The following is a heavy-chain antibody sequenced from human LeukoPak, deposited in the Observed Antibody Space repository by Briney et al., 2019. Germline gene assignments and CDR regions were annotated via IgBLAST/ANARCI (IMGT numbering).Heavy chain of an antibody. D-gene: IGHD7-27*01. V-gene: IGHV1-69*13. CDR1: GGTFSSYA. CDR3: ARNPPRTGDFNS. J-gene: IGHJ4*02. CDR2: IIPIFGTA. Sequence: SVKVSCKASGGTFSSYAISWVRQAPGQGLEWMGGIIPIFGTANYAQKFQGRVTITADESTSTAYMELSSLRSEDTAVYYCARNPPRTGDFNSWGQGALVTVSS.